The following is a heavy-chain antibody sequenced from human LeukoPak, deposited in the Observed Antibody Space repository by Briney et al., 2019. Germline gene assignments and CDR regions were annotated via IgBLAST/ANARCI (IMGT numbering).Heavy chain of an antibody. Sequence: ASVKVSCKASGYTFINDYIHWVRQAPGQGLEWMGTINPSGSSTTFAQKFQGRVTMTRDTSTSTVYMELISLRSEDTAVYYCARDYRASFTLIRGVKTYSFAMDVWGQGTTVTVSS. CDR3: ARDYRASFTLIRGVKTYSFAMDV. CDR2: INPSGSST. D-gene: IGHD3-10*01. J-gene: IGHJ6*02. V-gene: IGHV1-46*01. CDR1: GYTFINDY.